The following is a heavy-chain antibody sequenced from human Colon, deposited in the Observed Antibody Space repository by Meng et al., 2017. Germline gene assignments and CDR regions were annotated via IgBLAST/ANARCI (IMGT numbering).Heavy chain of an antibody. V-gene: IGHV7-4-1*02. D-gene: IGHD1-26*01. CDR3: AREGSDSYIDF. Sequence: QVQMLQSASEVTKPGASVKITCKTSGYLFSYFAMNWVRQAPGRGLEWMGWSNTKTGKPTYGQAFTGRFVFSLDTSISTAYLQINDLQPDDTAVYYCAREGSDSYIDFWGQGTWSPSPQ. CDR1: GYLFSYFA. CDR2: SNTKTGKP. J-gene: IGHJ4*02.